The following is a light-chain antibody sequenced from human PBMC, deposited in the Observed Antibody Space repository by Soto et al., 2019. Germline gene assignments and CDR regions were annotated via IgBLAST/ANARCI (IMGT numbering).Light chain of an antibody. Sequence: AIQLTQSPSSLSAAVGDRVTITCRASQGISSALAWYQQKPGKDPKLLIYDASRLESGVPSRCSGSGSGTDFTLTISSLQPEDFATYYCQQFNNYPLTFGGGTKVEIK. CDR2: DAS. CDR1: QGISSA. CDR3: QQFNNYPLT. J-gene: IGKJ4*01. V-gene: IGKV1D-13*01.